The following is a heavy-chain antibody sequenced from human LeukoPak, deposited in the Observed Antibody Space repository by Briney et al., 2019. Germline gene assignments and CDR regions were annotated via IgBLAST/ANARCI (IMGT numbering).Heavy chain of an antibody. Sequence: SVKVSCKASGYTFTSYAISWVRQAPGQGLEWMGRIIPILGIANYAQKFQGRVTITADKSTSTAYMELSSLRSEDTAVYYCASLGSSGSVYNWFDPWGQGTLVTVSS. CDR1: GYTFTSYA. J-gene: IGHJ5*02. CDR2: IIPILGIA. CDR3: ASLGSSGSVYNWFDP. D-gene: IGHD3-10*01. V-gene: IGHV1-69*04.